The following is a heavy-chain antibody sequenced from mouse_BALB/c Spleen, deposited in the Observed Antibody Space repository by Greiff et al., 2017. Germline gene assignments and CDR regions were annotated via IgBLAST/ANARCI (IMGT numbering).Heavy chain of an antibody. CDR2: ISNGGGST. J-gene: IGHJ1*01. Sequence: EVQVVESGGGLVQPGGSLKLSCAASGFTFSSYTMSWVRQTPEKRLEWVAYISNGGGSTYYPDTVKGRFTISRDNAKNTLYLQMSSLKSEDTAMYYCARRGTTGEYFDVWGAGTTVTVSS. CDR3: ARRGTTGEYFDV. V-gene: IGHV5-12-2*01. CDR1: GFTFSSYT. D-gene: IGHD1-1*01.